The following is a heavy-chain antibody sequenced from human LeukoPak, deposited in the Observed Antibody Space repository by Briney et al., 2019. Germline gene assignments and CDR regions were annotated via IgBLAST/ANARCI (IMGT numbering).Heavy chain of an antibody. CDR2: IDWDDDK. J-gene: IGHJ4*02. Sequence: SGPALVKPTQTLTLTCTFSGFSLITSGMCVSWIRQPPVKALEWLALIDWDDDKYYSTSLKTRLTISKDTFKNQVVLTMTNMDPVDTATYYCARISAYGDYYFDYWGQGTLVTVSS. V-gene: IGHV2-70*01. CDR1: GFSLITSGMC. D-gene: IGHD4-17*01. CDR3: ARISAYGDYYFDY.